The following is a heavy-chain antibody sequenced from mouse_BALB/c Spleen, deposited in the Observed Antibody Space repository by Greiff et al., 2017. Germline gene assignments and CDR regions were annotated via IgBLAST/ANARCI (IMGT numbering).Heavy chain of an antibody. J-gene: IGHJ2*01. CDR3: ASQIYYDYDGGYFDY. Sequence: VQLVESGPGLVAPSQSLSITCTVSGFSLTSYGVHWVRQPPGKGLEWLGVIWAGGSTNYNSALMSRLSISKDNSKSQVFLKMNSLQTDDTAMYYCASQIYYDYDGGYFDYWGQGTTLTVSS. CDR1: GFSLTSYG. CDR2: IWAGGST. V-gene: IGHV2-9*02. D-gene: IGHD2-4*01.